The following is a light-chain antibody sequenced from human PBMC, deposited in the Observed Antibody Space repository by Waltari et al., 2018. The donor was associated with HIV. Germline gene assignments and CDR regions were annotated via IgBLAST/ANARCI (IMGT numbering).Light chain of an antibody. V-gene: IGLV1-51*01. CDR2: END. J-gene: IGLJ2*01. CDR1: TSNIGKNF. Sequence: QSLLTQPPSVSAAPGQQVTISCSGNTSNIGKNFVSWYRHAPGAAPKLLIFENDHRAAGIPDRFSASTFGASASLTITALQGDDEADYYCQTWDSGLNAIVFGDGTKLTVL. CDR3: QTWDSGLNAIV.